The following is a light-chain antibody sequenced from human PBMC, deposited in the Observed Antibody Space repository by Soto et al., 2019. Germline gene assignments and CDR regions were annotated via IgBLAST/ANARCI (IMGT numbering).Light chain of an antibody. Sequence: QSVLTQPASVSGSPGQSITISCTGTSSDVGAYNYVSWYQQHPGKAPKLMIYDVSNRPAGISDRFSVSKSGNTASLTISNLQADEEADYYCSSYTNSGTYVFGTGTKVTVL. CDR2: DVS. J-gene: IGLJ1*01. CDR1: SSDVGAYNY. V-gene: IGLV2-14*01. CDR3: SSYTNSGTYV.